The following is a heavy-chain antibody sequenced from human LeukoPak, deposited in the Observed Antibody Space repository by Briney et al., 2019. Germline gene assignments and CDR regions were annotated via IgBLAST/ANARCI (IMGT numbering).Heavy chain of an antibody. D-gene: IGHD1-14*01. CDR1: GFTFYTHG. CDR2: IRYDGTSI. J-gene: IGHJ4*02. Sequence: GGSLRLSCAASGFTFYTHGLHWVRQAPGKGLEWVAFIRYDGTSIYYADSVKGRFTISRGNAERTLHLQMNSLRPEDTAVYYCVKQGLGTTVPFDHWGQGTLVVVSS. CDR3: VKQGLGTTVPFDH. V-gene: IGHV3-30*02.